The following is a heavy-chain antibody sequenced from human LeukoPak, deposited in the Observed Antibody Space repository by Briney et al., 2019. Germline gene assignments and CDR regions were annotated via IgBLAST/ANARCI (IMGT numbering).Heavy chain of an antibody. CDR2: ISWNSGSI. V-gene: IGHV3-9*01. CDR3: AKELRGFDY. CDR1: GFTFDDYA. D-gene: IGHD4-17*01. Sequence: GGSLRLSCAASGFTFDDYAMHWVRQAPGKGLEWVSGISWNSGSIGYADSVKGRFTISRDNAKNSLYLQMNSLRAEDTALYYCAKELRGFDYWGRGTLVTVSS. J-gene: IGHJ4*02.